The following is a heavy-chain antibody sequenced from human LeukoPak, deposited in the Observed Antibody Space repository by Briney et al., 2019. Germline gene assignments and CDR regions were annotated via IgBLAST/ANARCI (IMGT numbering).Heavy chain of an antibody. CDR2: IKQDGSEK. CDR3: AKDYTVVTPGWYFDL. D-gene: IGHD4-23*01. Sequence: GGSLRLFCAASGFTFSSYWMSWVRQASGKGLELVANIKQDGSEKKYVDSVKGRFIISRDNSKNTLYLQMNSLRAEDTAVYYCAKDYTVVTPGWYFDLWGRGTLVTVSS. J-gene: IGHJ2*01. V-gene: IGHV3-7*01. CDR1: GFTFSSYW.